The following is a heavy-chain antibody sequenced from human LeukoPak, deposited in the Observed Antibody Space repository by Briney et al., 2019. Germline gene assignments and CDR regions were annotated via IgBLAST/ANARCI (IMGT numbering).Heavy chain of an antibody. CDR3: ARTSGSYAGRYYYGMDV. V-gene: IGHV1-18*01. J-gene: IGHJ6*02. Sequence: ASVTVSFKASGYTFTSYGISWVRQAPGQGREWMGWISAYNGNTNYAQKLQGRVTMTTDTSTSTAYMELRSLRSDDTAVYYCARTSGSYAGRYYYGMDVWGQGTTVTVSS. CDR2: ISAYNGNT. CDR1: GYTFTSYG. D-gene: IGHD1-26*01.